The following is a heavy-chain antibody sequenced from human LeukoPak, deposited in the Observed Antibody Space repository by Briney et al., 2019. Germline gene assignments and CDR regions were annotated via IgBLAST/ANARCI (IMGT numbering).Heavy chain of an antibody. V-gene: IGHV3-48*03. J-gene: IGHJ5*02. D-gene: IGHD6-13*01. CDR2: ISSSSSTI. CDR1: GFTFSTYE. Sequence: GGSLRLSCAASGFTFSTYEMTWVRQSPGKGLEWVSYISSSSSTIYYADSVKGRFTISRDNARKSMFLQMSSLRAEDTALYYCARGAQNVAAADNWFDPWGQGTLVTVSS. CDR3: ARGAQNVAAADNWFDP.